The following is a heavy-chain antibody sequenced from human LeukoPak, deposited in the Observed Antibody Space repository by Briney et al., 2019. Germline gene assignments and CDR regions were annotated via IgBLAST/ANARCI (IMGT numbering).Heavy chain of an antibody. V-gene: IGHV1-69*13. J-gene: IGHJ4*02. D-gene: IGHD1-26*01. Sequence: SVKVSCKASGGTFSSYAISWVRQAPGQGLEWMGEIIPIFGTANFAQRFQDRVTITADESTSTAYMEVNSLKSEDTAVYYCAIDSGSYYESGCWGQGTLVTVSS. CDR1: GGTFSSYA. CDR2: IIPIFGTA. CDR3: AIDSGSYYESGC.